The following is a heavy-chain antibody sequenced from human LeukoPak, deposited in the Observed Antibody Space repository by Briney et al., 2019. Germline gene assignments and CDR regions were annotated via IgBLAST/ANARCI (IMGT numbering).Heavy chain of an antibody. CDR2: IYHSGST. CDR3: ARLSYSGNYLLYGMDV. V-gene: IGHV4-39*01. J-gene: IGHJ6*02. CDR1: GGSISSSTYY. D-gene: IGHD1-26*01. Sequence: SETLSLTCTVSGGSISSSTYYWGWIRQPPGKGLEWIGSIYHSGSTHYNPSLKSRVTISVDTSKNQFSLNLSSVTAADTAVYYCARLSYSGNYLLYGMDVWGQGTTVTVSS.